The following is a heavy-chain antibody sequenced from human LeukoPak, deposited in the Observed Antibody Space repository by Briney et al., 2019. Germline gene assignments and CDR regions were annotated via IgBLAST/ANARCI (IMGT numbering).Heavy chain of an antibody. Sequence: PGGSLRLSCAASGFTFNNCAMSWARQAPGKGLEWVSGISDSGGTTYYADSVKGRFSISRDNSKNTLYLQINSLRAEDTAVYYCARDGHCGSGGLYSYWGQGTLVTVSS. CDR1: GFTFNNCA. D-gene: IGHD3-10*01. V-gene: IGHV3-23*01. J-gene: IGHJ4*02. CDR2: ISDSGGTT. CDR3: ARDGHCGSGGLYSY.